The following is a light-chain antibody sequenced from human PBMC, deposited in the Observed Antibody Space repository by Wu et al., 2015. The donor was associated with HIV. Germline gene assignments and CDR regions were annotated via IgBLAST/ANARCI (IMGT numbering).Light chain of an antibody. V-gene: IGKV3-20*01. J-gene: IGKJ4*01. CDR3: QHYGTSPQVT. CDR2: GAS. Sequence: EVVMTQSPATLSVSPGERATLSCRASQRVTSRYLAWYQQKPGQAPRLLIYGASSRATGIPDRFSGSASGRDFTLTINRLDTEDFAVYYCQHYGTSPQVTFGGGPRWRSN. CDR1: QRVTSRY.